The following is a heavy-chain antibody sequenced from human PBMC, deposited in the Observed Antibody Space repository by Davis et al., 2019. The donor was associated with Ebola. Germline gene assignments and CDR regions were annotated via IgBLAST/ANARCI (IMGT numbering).Heavy chain of an antibody. J-gene: IGHJ5*02. CDR2: IYYGGST. Sequence: SETLSLTCTVSGGSLGSNYWSWIRQSPGKGLEWIGYIYYGGSTSYNPSLKGRVTISADTSKTQFFLKLSSVTAADTAVYYCARGMVWFGDVWFDPWGQGTLVTVSS. V-gene: IGHV4-59*01. CDR3: ARGMVWFGDVWFDP. CDR1: GGSLGSNY. D-gene: IGHD3-10*01.